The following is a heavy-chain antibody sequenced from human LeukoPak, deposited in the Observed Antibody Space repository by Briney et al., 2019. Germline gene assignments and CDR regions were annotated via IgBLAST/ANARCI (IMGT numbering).Heavy chain of an antibody. Sequence: GGSLRLSCAASGFTFSSFWMSWVRQAPGKGLEWVANIKEDESEKYYVDSVKGRFTISRDNAKNSLYLQMNSLRAEDTAVYYCAKDRSVVVIDNWGQGTLVTVSS. CDR3: AKDRSVVVIDN. D-gene: IGHD3-22*01. J-gene: IGHJ4*02. CDR1: GFTFSSFW. V-gene: IGHV3-7*03. CDR2: IKEDESEK.